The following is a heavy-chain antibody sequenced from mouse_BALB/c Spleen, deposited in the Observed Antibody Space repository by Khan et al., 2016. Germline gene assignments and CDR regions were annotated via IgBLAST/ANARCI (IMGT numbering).Heavy chain of an antibody. CDR3: ARNYGNPPWFAY. Sequence: EVELVESGGDLVKPGGSLKLSCAASGFTFSSYGMSWVRQTPDKRLEWVATISSGGSYTYYPDSVKGRFTISRDNAKNTLYLQMSSLKSEDTAMYYCARNYGNPPWFAYWGQGTLVTVSA. V-gene: IGHV5-6*01. CDR1: GFTFSSYG. D-gene: IGHD2-1*01. CDR2: ISSGGSYT. J-gene: IGHJ3*01.